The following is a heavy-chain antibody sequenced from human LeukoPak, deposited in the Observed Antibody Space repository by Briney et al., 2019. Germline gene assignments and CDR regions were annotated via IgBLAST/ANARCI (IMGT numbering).Heavy chain of an antibody. V-gene: IGHV3-9*01. J-gene: IGHJ1*01. CDR1: GFTFSSYS. CDR2: ISWNSGSI. D-gene: IGHD5-18*01. Sequence: GGSLRLSCAASGFTFSSYSMNWVRQAPGKGLEWVSGISWNSGSIGYADSVKGRFTISRDNAKNSLYLQMNSLRAEDTALYYCAKADTAMAEEYFQHWGQGTLVTVSS. CDR3: AKADTAMAEEYFQH.